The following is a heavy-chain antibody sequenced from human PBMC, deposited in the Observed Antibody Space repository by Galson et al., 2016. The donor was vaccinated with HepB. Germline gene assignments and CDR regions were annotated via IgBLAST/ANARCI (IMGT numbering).Heavy chain of an antibody. CDR1: GYNFNIYY. CDR3: ARELGLRANFDDITGLPTDH. CDR2: INPSDGAT. V-gene: IGHV1-46*02. Sequence: SVKVSCKASGYNFNIYYIHWVRQAPGQGPEWMGIINPSDGATRYVKKFQGRLTLTRDTSTASVSMELRSLRSDDTAVYYCARELGLRANFDDITGLPTDHWGQGTLVTVSS. D-gene: IGHD3-22*01. J-gene: IGHJ4*02.